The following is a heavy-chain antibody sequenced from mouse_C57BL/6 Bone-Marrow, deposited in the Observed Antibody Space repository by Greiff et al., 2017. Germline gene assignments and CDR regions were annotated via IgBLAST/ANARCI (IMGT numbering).Heavy chain of an antibody. CDR3: TTTGSMDY. Sequence: VQLQQSGAELVKPGASVKISCKVSGYAFSTYWMNWVKQRPEQGLEWIGWIDPENGDTEYASKFQGKATITADTSSNTAYLQLSSLTSEDTAVYYCTTTGSMDYWGQGTSVTVSS. J-gene: IGHJ4*01. V-gene: IGHV14-4*01. CDR2: IDPENGDT. CDR1: GYAFSTYW. D-gene: IGHD4-1*01.